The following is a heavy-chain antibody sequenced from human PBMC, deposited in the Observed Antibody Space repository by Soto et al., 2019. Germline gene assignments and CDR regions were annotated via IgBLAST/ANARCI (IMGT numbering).Heavy chain of an antibody. D-gene: IGHD6-13*01. CDR1: GFTFSSYA. Sequence: EVQLLESGGGLVQPGGSLRLSCAASGFTFSSYAMSWVRQAPGKGLEWVSAISGSGGSTYYADSVKGRFTISRDNSKNSLYLQMNSLRAEDTAVYYCAKVSGGYSSSRNNYYYYYGMDVWCQGTTVTVSS. V-gene: IGHV3-23*01. J-gene: IGHJ6*02. CDR2: ISGSGGST. CDR3: AKVSGGYSSSRNNYYYYYGMDV.